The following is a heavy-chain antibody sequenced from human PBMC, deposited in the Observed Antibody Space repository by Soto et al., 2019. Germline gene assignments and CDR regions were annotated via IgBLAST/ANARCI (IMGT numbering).Heavy chain of an antibody. Sequence: PSETLSLTCTVSGGSISSYYWSWIRQPPGKGLEWIGYIYYSGSPNYNPSLKSRVTISVDTSKNQFSLKLSSVTAADTAVYYCARQHDFRGQGTPVTGSS. V-gene: IGHV4-59*08. CDR3: ARQHDF. CDR1: GGSISSYY. CDR2: IYYSGSP. J-gene: IGHJ4*02.